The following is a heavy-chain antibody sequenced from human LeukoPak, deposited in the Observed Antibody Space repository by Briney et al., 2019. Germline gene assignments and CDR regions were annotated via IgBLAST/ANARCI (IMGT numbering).Heavy chain of an antibody. CDR3: AREPSYSMYYYYYMDV. CDR2: ISSSSSYI. V-gene: IGHV3-21*01. D-gene: IGHD4-11*01. CDR1: GFTFSSYS. J-gene: IGHJ6*03. Sequence: NPGGSLRLSCAASGFTFSSYSMNWVRQAPGKGLEWVSSISSSSSYIYYADSVKGRFTISRDNAKNSLYLQMNSLRAEDTAVYYCAREPSYSMYYYYYMDVWGKGTTVTVSS.